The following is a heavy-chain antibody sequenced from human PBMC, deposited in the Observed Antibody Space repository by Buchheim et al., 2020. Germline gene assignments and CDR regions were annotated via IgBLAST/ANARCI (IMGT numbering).Heavy chain of an antibody. CDR2: ISSSGSTI. Sequence: EVQLVESGGGLVQPGGSLRLSCAASGFTFSSYEMNWVRQAPGKGLAWVSYISSSGSTIYYADSVKGRFTISRDNAKNSLYLQMNSLRAEDTAVYYCARDVLLEGLFPSFDYWGQGTL. CDR1: GFTFSSYE. D-gene: IGHD2-21*01. V-gene: IGHV3-48*03. J-gene: IGHJ4*02. CDR3: ARDVLLEGLFPSFDY.